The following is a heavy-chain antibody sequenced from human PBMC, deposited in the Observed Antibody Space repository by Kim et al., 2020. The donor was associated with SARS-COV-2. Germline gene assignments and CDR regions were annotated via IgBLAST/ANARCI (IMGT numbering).Heavy chain of an antibody. Sequence: GGSLRLSCAASGFCLSMYWMHWARQAPGKGLEWVANIKQDGSEKNYVGSVNGRFTISRDNAENTLYLQMNSLRGDDTAVYYCARDADAADGPGHPGMDVWGHGTTVTVSS. CDR3: ARDADAADGPGHPGMDV. D-gene: IGHD2-15*01. J-gene: IGHJ6*02. CDR2: IKQDGSEK. CDR1: GFCLSMYW. V-gene: IGHV3-7*01.